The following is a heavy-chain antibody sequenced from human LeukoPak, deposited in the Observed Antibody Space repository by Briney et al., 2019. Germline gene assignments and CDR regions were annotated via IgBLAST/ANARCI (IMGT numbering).Heavy chain of an antibody. J-gene: IGHJ4*02. CDR2: ISGSGGST. Sequence: GGSLRLSCAASGFTFSSYAMTWVRQAPGKGLEWVSAISGSGGSTYYADSVKGRFTISRDNSKNTLYLQMNSLRAEDTAVYYCAKAHQTYYYGSGPLEYFDYWGQGTLVTVSS. D-gene: IGHD3-10*01. V-gene: IGHV3-23*01. CDR1: GFTFSSYA. CDR3: AKAHQTYYYGSGPLEYFDY.